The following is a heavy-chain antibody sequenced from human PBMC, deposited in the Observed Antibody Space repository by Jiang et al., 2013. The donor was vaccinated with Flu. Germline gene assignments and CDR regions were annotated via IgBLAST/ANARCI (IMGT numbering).Heavy chain of an antibody. CDR3: ARASGGGLYYFDY. Sequence: GSGLVKPSETLSLTCTVSGGSISSYYWSWIRQPPGKGLEWIGYIYYSGSTNYNPSLKSRVTISVDTSKNQFSLKLSSVTAADTAVYYCARASGGGLYYFDYWGQGTLVTVSS. D-gene: IGHD2-8*02. J-gene: IGHJ4*02. V-gene: IGHV4-59*01. CDR2: IYYSGST. CDR1: GGSISSYY.